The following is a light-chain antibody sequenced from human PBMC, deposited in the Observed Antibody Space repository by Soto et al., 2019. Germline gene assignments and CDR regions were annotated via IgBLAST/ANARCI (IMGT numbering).Light chain of an antibody. J-gene: IGLJ2*01. CDR3: SSYTSSSTLVV. V-gene: IGLV2-14*01. CDR2: DVS. Sequence: SVVSLPAYVSGSPGPSITIPCTGTSSDVGGYNYVSWYQQHPGKAPKLMIYDVSNRPSGVSNRFSGSKSGNTASLTISGLQAEDEADYYCSSYTSSSTLVVFGGGTKVTV. CDR1: SSDVGGYNY.